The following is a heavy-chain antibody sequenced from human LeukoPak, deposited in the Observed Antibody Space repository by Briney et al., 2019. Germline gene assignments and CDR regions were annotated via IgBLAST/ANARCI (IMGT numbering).Heavy chain of an antibody. CDR1: GESFSAYF. D-gene: IGHD2-15*01. J-gene: IGHJ4*02. CDR2: INHSGSS. Sequence: SETLSLTCAVYGESFSAYFWNWIRQAPGKPLEYIGEINHSGSSHYNPSLKTRVTLSVDTSKNQFPLKLTSVTDADTAVYFCARGSSFDGYCSAGACDAGYYDSWGQGTPVTVSS. CDR3: ARGSSFDGYCSAGACDAGYYDS. V-gene: IGHV4-34*01.